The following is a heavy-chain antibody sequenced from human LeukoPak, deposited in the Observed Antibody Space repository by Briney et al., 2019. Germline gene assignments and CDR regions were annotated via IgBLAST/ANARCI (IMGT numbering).Heavy chain of an antibody. D-gene: IGHD6-13*01. J-gene: IGHJ4*02. V-gene: IGHV4-59*01. CDR1: GVTFDSYY. CDR3: AREAEYSHSWYLDY. CDR2: INHSGNM. Sequence: AAETLSLSCTASGVTFDSYYWTWIRQSPGKGLEWIAYINHSGNMNYNPSLRSRVTKSVDTSKNQMSMKLSSVTAADTAVYYCAREAEYSHSWYLDYWGQGTLVTVSS.